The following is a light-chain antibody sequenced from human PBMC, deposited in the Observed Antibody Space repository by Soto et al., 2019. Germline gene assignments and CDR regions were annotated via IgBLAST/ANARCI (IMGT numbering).Light chain of an antibody. J-gene: IGKJ3*01. CDR3: QQGNSFPWT. Sequence: DIQMTQSPSSVSASVGDRVTITCRASQVIGSSLAWYQQKPGKAPNLLIYAAASLQSGVASRFSATFTGTAFTLTINTLQPEDVATYFCQQGNSFPWTFGPGTRVYI. CDR1: QVIGSS. V-gene: IGKV1-12*01. CDR2: AAA.